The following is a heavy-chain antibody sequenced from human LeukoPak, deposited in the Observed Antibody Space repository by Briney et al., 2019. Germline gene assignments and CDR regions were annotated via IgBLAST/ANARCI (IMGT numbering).Heavy chain of an antibody. Sequence: ASVKVSCKASGYTFTGYYMHWVRQAPGQGLEWMGWINPNSGGTNYAQKFQGRVTMTRDTSISTAYMELRSLRSDDTALYYCAKAYSSSWYWNWFDPWGQGTLVTVPS. CDR1: GYTFTGYY. J-gene: IGHJ5*02. CDR2: INPNSGGT. V-gene: IGHV1-2*02. D-gene: IGHD6-13*01. CDR3: AKAYSSSWYWNWFDP.